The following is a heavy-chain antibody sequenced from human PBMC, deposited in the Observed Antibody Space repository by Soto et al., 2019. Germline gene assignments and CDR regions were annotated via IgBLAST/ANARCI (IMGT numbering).Heavy chain of an antibody. J-gene: IGHJ6*02. CDR3: ARDDSITIFGVVITPHYYYYYGMDV. CDR1: GVTVSRYS. D-gene: IGHD3-3*01. V-gene: IGHV3-48*02. Sequence: GALTISCATCGVTVSRYSMNSVRQAPGKGLEWVSYISSSSSTIYYADSVKGRFTISRDNAKNSLYLQMNSLRDEDTAVYYCARDDSITIFGVVITPHYYYYYGMDVWGQGTTVTVSS. CDR2: ISSSSSTI.